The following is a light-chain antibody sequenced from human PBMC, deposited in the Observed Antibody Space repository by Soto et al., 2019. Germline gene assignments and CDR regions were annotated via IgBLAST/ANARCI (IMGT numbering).Light chain of an antibody. Sequence: DIQMTQSPSTLSASVGDRVTVTCRASRGISRWLAWYQQKPGKAPKLLIFDAASLQSGVPSRFSGGGSRTDFTLTITSLQPEDSATYYCQQTSSAPFTFGPGTKVDIK. J-gene: IGKJ3*01. CDR1: RGISRW. V-gene: IGKV1-5*01. CDR2: DAA. CDR3: QQTSSAPFT.